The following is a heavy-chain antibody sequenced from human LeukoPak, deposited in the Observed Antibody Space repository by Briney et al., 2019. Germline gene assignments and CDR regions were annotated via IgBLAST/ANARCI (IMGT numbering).Heavy chain of an antibody. CDR1: RYTLTDDY. CDR2: ISPNSGGT. J-gene: IGHJ5*02. D-gene: IGHD6-13*01. CDR3: ARSNIASHRDHTWVIP. V-gene: IGHV1-2*02. Sequence: AVTVPRQASRYTLTDDYILLVRQAPGQGLEWMGWISPNSGGTNYAQNFQGRVTMIRDTSVSTAYMELSSLRSDDTAVYYCARSNIASHRDHTWVIPWG.